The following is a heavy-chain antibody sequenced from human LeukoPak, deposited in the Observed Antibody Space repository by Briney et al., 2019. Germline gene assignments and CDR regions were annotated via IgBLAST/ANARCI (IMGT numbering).Heavy chain of an antibody. J-gene: IGHJ4*02. Sequence: PSETLSLTCTVSGGSISSHYWSWIRQPPGKGLEWIGYIYYSGSTNYNPSLKSRVTISVDTSKNQFSLKLSSVTAADTAVYYCARGLYRWATSHFDYWGQGTLVTVSS. V-gene: IGHV4-59*11. CDR3: ARGLYRWATSHFDY. CDR1: GGSISSHY. D-gene: IGHD3-16*02. CDR2: IYYSGST.